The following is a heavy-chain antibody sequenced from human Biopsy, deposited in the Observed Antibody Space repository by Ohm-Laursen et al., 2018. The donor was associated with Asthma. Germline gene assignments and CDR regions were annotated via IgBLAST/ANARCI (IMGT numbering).Heavy chain of an antibody. CDR2: TNERGVT. J-gene: IGHJ6*02. V-gene: IGHV4-34*01. CDR3: ARGPELDV. Sequence: GTLSLTCYVYPGSFSGLFWTWIRQSPGKGLEWIGETNERGVTNNNPSLKSRVIISIDTYWNRVSLKLTSVTAADTAVYYCARGPELDVWGQGTTVTVSS. CDR1: PGSFSGLF.